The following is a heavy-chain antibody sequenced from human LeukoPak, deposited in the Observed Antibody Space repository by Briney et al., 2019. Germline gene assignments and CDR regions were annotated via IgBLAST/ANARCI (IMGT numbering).Heavy chain of an antibody. Sequence: SETLSLTCTVSGGSISSYYWSWIRQPPGKGLEWIGYIYYSGSTNYNPSLKSRVTISVDTSKNQFSLKLSSVTAADTAVYYCARHGSTVTYLGYWGQGTLVTVSS. CDR1: GGSISSYY. CDR3: ARHGSTVTYLGY. V-gene: IGHV4-59*08. D-gene: IGHD4-17*01. J-gene: IGHJ4*02. CDR2: IYYSGST.